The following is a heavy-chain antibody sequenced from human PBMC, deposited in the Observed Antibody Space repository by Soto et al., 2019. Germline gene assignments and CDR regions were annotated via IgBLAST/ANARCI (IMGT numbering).Heavy chain of an antibody. CDR3: AREGDRPYYYYGMDV. Sequence: QVQLVQSGNEVKKPGASVNVSCKASGYSFTRYGISWVRQAPGQGLEWMGWISGYNGKTKYAQKLQGRVSMTTDTSMSTAYMELRSLGSDDTAVYYGAREGDRPYYYYGMDVWGQGTTVTVSS. J-gene: IGHJ6*02. CDR2: ISGYNGKT. CDR1: GYSFTRYG. D-gene: IGHD3-16*01. V-gene: IGHV1-18*01.